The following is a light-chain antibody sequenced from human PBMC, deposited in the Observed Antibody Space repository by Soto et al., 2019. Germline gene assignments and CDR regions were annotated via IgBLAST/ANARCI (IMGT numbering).Light chain of an antibody. CDR1: QSVSSN. Sequence: EIVMTQSPATLSVSPGERATLSCRASQSVSSNLAWYQQKLGQAPRLLIYGASTRATGIPARFSGSGSGTEFTLTLSSLQSEDFAVYYCQQYNNWPPEVTFGQGTRLEIK. J-gene: IGKJ5*01. CDR2: GAS. V-gene: IGKV3-15*01. CDR3: QQYNNWPPEVT.